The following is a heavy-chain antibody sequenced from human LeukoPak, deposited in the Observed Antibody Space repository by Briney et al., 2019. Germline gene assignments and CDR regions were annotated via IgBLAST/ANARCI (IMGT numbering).Heavy chain of an antibody. J-gene: IGHJ6*02. CDR3: ARRMEDGMDV. D-gene: IGHD2-8*01. CDR2: INWNAGST. CDR1: GFTFDAYG. V-gene: IGHV3-20*04. Sequence: PGGSLRLSCAASGFTFDAYGMSWVRQAPGKGLEWVSGINWNAGSTGYADSVKGRFTISRDNAKNSLNLQMNSLRAEDTALYYCARRMEDGMDVWGQGTTVTVSS.